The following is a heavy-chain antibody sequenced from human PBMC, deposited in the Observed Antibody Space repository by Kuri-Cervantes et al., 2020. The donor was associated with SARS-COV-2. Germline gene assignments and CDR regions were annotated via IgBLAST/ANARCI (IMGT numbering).Heavy chain of an antibody. J-gene: IGHJ4*02. CDR2: IYSCGST. D-gene: IGHD3-16*01. CDR1: GFTVSSNY. CDR3: ARDVWD. Sequence: GESLKISCAASGFTVSSNYMSWVRQAPGKGLEWVSVIYSCGSTYYADSVKGRFTISRDDSKNTLYLQMNSLRAEDTAVYYCARDVWDWGQGTLVTVSS. V-gene: IGHV3-66*03.